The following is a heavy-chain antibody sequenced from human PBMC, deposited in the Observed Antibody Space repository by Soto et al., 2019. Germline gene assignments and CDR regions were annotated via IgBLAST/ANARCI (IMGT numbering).Heavy chain of an antibody. D-gene: IGHD2-2*01. V-gene: IGHV3-21*01. Sequence: PGGSLRLSCTVSGFAFNNYGINWVRQAPGKGLEWVSSISKSDYTYYSDSVTGRFTISRDNAKNSVSLQMNTLRVEDTAVYYCAREDSIIIPAVSDFWGQGTLVT. CDR3: AREDSIIIPAVSDF. CDR1: GFAFNNYG. J-gene: IGHJ4*02. CDR2: ISKSDYT.